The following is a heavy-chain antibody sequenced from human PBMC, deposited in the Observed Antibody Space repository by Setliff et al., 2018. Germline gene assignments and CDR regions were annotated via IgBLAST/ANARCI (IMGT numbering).Heavy chain of an antibody. D-gene: IGHD3-10*01. J-gene: IGHJ6*03. CDR3: ARHKSNGSGSYPSLYMDV. CDR2: IYYSGST. V-gene: IGHV4-39*01. Sequence: SETLSLTCTVSGGPISSSNYYWGLIRQPPGKGLEWVATIYYSGSTYSNPSLKSRLIISVDAPDNQFSVKLSSVTAADTAVYYCARHKSNGSGSYPSLYMDVWGKGIMVTVSS. CDR1: GGPISSSNYY.